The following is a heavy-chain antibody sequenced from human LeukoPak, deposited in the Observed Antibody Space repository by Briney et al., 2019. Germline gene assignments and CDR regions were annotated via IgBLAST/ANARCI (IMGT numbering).Heavy chain of an antibody. CDR1: GGTFSSYA. V-gene: IGHV1-18*01. CDR2: ISAYNGNT. D-gene: IGHD3-10*01. CDR3: ARVGYYGSGTHDWFDP. Sequence: ASVKVSCKASGGTFSSYAIRWVGQAPGQGLEWMGWISAYNGNTNYAQKLQGRVTMTTDTSTSTAYMELRSLRSDDTAVYYCARVGYYGSGTHDWFDPWGQGTLVTVSS. J-gene: IGHJ5*02.